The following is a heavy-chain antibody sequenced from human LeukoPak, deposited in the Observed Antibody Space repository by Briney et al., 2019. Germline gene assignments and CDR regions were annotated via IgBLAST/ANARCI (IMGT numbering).Heavy chain of an antibody. D-gene: IGHD4-17*01. CDR3: ARVEDDYGDHYYGMDV. J-gene: IGHJ6*02. Sequence: LSLTCVVYGGSFSDYNWSWIRQAPGKGLEWVAVIWYDGSNKYYADSVKGRFTISRDNSKNTLYLQMNSLRAEDTAVYYCARVEDDYGDHYYGMDVWGQGTTVTVSS. CDR2: IWYDGSNK. V-gene: IGHV3-33*08. CDR1: GGSFSDYN.